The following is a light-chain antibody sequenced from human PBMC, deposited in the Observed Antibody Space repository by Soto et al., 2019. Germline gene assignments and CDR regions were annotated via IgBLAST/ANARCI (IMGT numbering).Light chain of an antibody. CDR2: AAS. J-gene: IGKJ1*01. Sequence: DIQMTQSPSSLSASVGDRVTITCRASQSISSYLNWYQQKLGKAPKLLIYAASSLQSGVPSRLSGSGSGTDFTLTISSLQPEDFATYYCQQSYSTPRGTFGQGTKV. V-gene: IGKV1-39*01. CDR1: QSISSY. CDR3: QQSYSTPRGT.